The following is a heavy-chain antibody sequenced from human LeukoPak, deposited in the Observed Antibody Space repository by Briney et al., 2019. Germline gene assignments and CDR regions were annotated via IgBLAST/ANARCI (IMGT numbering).Heavy chain of an antibody. J-gene: IGHJ3*02. V-gene: IGHV3-48*03. CDR2: ISSSGSTI. CDR3: ARVAQTYYYDPDAFDI. D-gene: IGHD3-22*01. CDR1: GFTFSSYE. Sequence: GGSLRLSCAASGFTFSSYEMSWVRQAPGKGLEWVSYISSSGSTIHYADSVKGRFTISRDNAKNSLYLQMNSLRAEDTAVYYCARVAQTYYYDPDAFDIWGQGTMVTVSS.